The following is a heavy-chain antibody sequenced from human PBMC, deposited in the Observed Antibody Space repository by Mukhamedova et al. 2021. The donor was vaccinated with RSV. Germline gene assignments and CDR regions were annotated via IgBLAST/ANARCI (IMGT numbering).Heavy chain of an antibody. J-gene: IGHJ4*01. CDR3: VTPSRGITSYFDY. CDR1: GFTVSSKY. CDR2: LYVDGTT. D-gene: IGHD1-20*01. V-gene: IGHV3-66*02. Sequence: GFTVSSKYMSWVRQAPGRGLDWVSVLYVDGTTHYADSVKGRFTVSRDNSKNTLFLQMNSLRPEDTAVYYCVTPSRGITSYFDYWG.